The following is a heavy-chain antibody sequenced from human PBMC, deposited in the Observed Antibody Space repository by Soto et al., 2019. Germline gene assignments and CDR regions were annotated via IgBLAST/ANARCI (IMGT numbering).Heavy chain of an antibody. V-gene: IGHV1-3*01. Sequence: GGSVKVSGKASGYTFTMYAMHWVLQAPGQRREWMGWINAGNGNTKYSQKFQGRVTITRDTSASTAYMELSSLRSEDTAVYYCAVPYYFDHWGQGTLVTVSS. CDR3: AVPYYFDH. J-gene: IGHJ4*02. CDR1: GYTFTMYA. CDR2: INAGNGNT.